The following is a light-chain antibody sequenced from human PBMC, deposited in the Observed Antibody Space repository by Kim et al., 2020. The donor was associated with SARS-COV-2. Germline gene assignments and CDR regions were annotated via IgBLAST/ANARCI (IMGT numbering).Light chain of an antibody. V-gene: IGLV3-21*04. CDR1: KIGSKS. J-gene: IGLJ3*02. Sequence: PGKTARITCGGNKIGSKSVHWYQQRPGQAPVLVIYYDNDRPSGIPERFSGSNSGNTATLTISRVEAGDEADCYCQVWDTSSDHPWVFGGGTQLTVL. CDR2: YDN. CDR3: QVWDTSSDHPWV.